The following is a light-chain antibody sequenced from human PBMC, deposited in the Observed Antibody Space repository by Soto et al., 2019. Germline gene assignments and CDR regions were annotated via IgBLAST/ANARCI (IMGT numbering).Light chain of an antibody. CDR1: QTISSW. J-gene: IGKJ1*01. CDR2: KAS. V-gene: IGKV1-5*03. Sequence: DIQMTQSPSTLSGSVGDRVTITCRASQTISSWLAWYQQKPGKAPKLLIYKASTLKSGVPSRFSGSGSGTEFTLTISSLQPEDFATYYCQQYKSYSRMFGQGTKVDIK. CDR3: QQYKSYSRM.